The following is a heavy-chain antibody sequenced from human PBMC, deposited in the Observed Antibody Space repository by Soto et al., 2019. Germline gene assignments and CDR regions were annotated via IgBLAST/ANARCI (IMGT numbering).Heavy chain of an antibody. CDR1: RSAFGYYE. CDR2: INSGGSVA. CDR3: ARDLRHSRLPGLDV. J-gene: IGHJ6*02. V-gene: IGHV3-48*03. D-gene: IGHD2-15*01. Sequence: PGGSLRLSCSASRSAFGYYEMIFFRQSPLKWLEWVSYINSGGSVAYYADSAKGRFTISRDNAKNTLYLQMNGLRSEDTAVYYCARDLRHSRLPGLDVRGQGTTVTVSS.